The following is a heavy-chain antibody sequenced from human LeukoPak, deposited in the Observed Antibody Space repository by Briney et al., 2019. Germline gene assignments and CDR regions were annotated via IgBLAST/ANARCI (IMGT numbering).Heavy chain of an antibody. J-gene: IGHJ4*02. CDR3: ARLNRSGWYVDY. D-gene: IGHD6-19*01. CDR1: GGSISSSSYY. V-gene: IGHV4-39*01. Sequence: PSETLSLTCTVSGGSISSSSYYWGWIRQPPGKGLEWIGSIYYSGSTYYNPSLKSRVTISVDTSKNQFSLKLNSVTAADTAVYYCARLNRSGWYVDYWGQGTLVTVSS. CDR2: IYYSGST.